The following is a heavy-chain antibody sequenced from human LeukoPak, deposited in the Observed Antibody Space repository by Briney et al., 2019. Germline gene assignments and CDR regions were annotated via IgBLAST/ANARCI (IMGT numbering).Heavy chain of an antibody. J-gene: IGHJ4*02. CDR2: IWYDGSNK. CDR1: GFTFSSYD. CDR3: VRDRGWLQFDY. V-gene: IGHV3-33*01. Sequence: GGSLRLSCAASGFTFSSYDMHWVRQAPGKGLEWVAFIWYDGSNKYYADSVKGRFTISKDNAKNSLYLQMNSLRAEDTAVYYCVRDRGWLQFDYWGQGTLVTVSS. D-gene: IGHD5-24*01.